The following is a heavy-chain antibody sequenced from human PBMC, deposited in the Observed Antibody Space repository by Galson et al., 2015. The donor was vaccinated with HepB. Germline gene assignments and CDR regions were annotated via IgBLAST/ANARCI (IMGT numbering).Heavy chain of an antibody. D-gene: IGHD3-22*01. Sequence: SVKVSCKASGYTFSSYGISWVRQAPGQGPEWMGWISGYSGDTNYAQNFQGRVTMTTDTSTSTAYMELRSLRSDDTAVYYCATDSSGYYYIDFWGQGTLVFVSS. V-gene: IGHV1-18*01. CDR1: GYTFSSYG. CDR2: ISGYSGDT. J-gene: IGHJ4*02. CDR3: ATDSSGYYYIDF.